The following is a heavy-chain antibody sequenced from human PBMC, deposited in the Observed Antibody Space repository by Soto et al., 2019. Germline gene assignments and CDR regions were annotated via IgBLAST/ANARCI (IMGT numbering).Heavy chain of an antibody. Sequence: QVQLVESGGGVVQPGRSLRLSCAASGFTFSSYAMHWVRQAPGKGLEWVAVISYDGSNKYYADSVKGRFTISRDNSKKTLYLQMNSLRAEDTAVYYCARGPKNRITIFGVVTPRWGDDYYYGMDVWGQGTTVTVSS. CDR2: ISYDGSNK. CDR1: GFTFSSYA. J-gene: IGHJ6*02. CDR3: ARGPKNRITIFGVVTPRWGDDYYYGMDV. V-gene: IGHV3-30-3*01. D-gene: IGHD3-3*01.